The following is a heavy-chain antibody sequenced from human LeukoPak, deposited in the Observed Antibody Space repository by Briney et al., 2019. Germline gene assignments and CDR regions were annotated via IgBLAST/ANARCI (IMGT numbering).Heavy chain of an antibody. CDR1: GFTFSSYS. CDR2: ISSSSSYI. J-gene: IGHJ6*03. Sequence: GGSLRLSCAASGFTFSSYSMNWVRQAPGKGLEWVSSISSSSSYIYYADSVKGRFTISRDNSKNTLYLQMNSLRAEDTAVYYCAKDSHCSSTSCYDYYYYYMDVWGKGTTVTVSS. D-gene: IGHD2-2*01. V-gene: IGHV3-21*01. CDR3: AKDSHCSSTSCYDYYYYYMDV.